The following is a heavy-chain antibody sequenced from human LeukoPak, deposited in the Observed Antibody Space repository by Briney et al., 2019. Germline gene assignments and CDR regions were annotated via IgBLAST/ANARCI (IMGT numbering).Heavy chain of an antibody. CDR3: ARTDYDSSGYYSY. D-gene: IGHD3-22*01. CDR2: INHSGST. CDR1: GGSFSGYY. V-gene: IGHV4-34*01. J-gene: IGHJ4*02. Sequence: PSETLSLTCAVYGGSFSGYYWSWIRQPPGKGLEWVGEINHSGSTNYNPSLKSGVTISVDTSKNQFSLKLSSVTAADTAVYYCARTDYDSSGYYSYWGQGTLVTVSS.